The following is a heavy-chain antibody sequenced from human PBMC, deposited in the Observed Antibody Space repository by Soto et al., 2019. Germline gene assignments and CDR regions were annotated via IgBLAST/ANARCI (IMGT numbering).Heavy chain of an antibody. CDR1: CYTFTSFG. V-gene: IGHV1-18*04. J-gene: IGHJ4*02. D-gene: IGHD6-19*01. CDR3: ARASDGYRSGWYVGYFDY. Sequence: SVKVSLKASCYTFTSFGISWVRQAPGQGLEWMGWIRAYNGYTNYAQKFQGRVTITTDTSTSTAYMELRSLISDDTAVYYCARASDGYRSGWYVGYFDYWGQGTLVTVSS. CDR2: IRAYNGYT.